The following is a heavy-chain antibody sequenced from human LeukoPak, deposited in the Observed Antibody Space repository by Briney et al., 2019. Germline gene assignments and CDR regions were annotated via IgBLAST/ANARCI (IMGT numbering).Heavy chain of an antibody. Sequence: ASVKVSCKASGYTFTSYGISWVRQAPGQGLEWMGWISAYSGNTNYAQKLQGRVTMTTDTSTSTAYMELRSLRSDDTAVYYCARDAYYYDSSGYYYSDAFDIWGQGTMVTVSS. CDR1: GYTFTSYG. D-gene: IGHD3-22*01. CDR3: ARDAYYYDSSGYYYSDAFDI. CDR2: ISAYSGNT. V-gene: IGHV1-18*01. J-gene: IGHJ3*02.